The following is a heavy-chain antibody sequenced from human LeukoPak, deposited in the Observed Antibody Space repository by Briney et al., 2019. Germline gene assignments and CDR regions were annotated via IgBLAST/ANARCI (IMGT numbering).Heavy chain of an antibody. V-gene: IGHV1-46*01. D-gene: IGHD3-3*01. CDR2: INPSGGST. Sequence: ASVKVSCTASGYTFTSYYMHWVRQAPGQGLEWMGTINPSGGSTSYAQKFQGRVTMTRDTSTSTVYMELSSLRSEDTAVYYCARDDFWSVVDYWGQGTLVTVSS. CDR1: GYTFTSYY. J-gene: IGHJ4*02. CDR3: ARDDFWSVVDY.